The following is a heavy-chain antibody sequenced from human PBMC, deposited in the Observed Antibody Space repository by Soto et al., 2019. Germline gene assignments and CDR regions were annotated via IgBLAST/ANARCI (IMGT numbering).Heavy chain of an antibody. CDR2: ISGSGGST. D-gene: IGHD6-13*01. J-gene: IGHJ3*02. CDR1: GFTFSSYA. CDR3: AKITPRSSWYLDAFDI. V-gene: IGHV3-23*01. Sequence: EVQLLESGGGLVQPGGSLRLSCAASGFTFSSYAMSWVRQAPGKGLEWVSAISGSGGSTYYADSVKGRFTISRDNSNKTLYLQMNILRAEDTDVYYCAKITPRSSWYLDAFDIWGQGTMFTVSS.